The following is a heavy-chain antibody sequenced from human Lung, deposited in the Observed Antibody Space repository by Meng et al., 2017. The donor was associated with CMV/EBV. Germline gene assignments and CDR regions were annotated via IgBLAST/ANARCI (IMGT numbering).Heavy chain of an antibody. Sequence: ASVKVSXKASGYTFTGYYMHWVRQAPGQGLEWMGWINPNSGGTNYAQKFQGRVTMTRDTSISTAYMELSRLRSDDTAVYYCARSRARTSFHETWSQGTLVTVSS. V-gene: IGHV1-2*02. CDR3: ARSRARTSFHET. D-gene: IGHD1-26*01. J-gene: IGHJ4*02. CDR1: GYTFTGYY. CDR2: INPNSGGT.